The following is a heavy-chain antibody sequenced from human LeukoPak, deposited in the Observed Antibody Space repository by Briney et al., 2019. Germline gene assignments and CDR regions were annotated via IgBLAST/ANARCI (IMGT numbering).Heavy chain of an antibody. CDR3: ARHLKYSGSYSVSY. V-gene: IGHV3-30*02. D-gene: IGHD1-26*01. CDR1: GFTFSSYG. Sequence: GGSLRLSCAASGFTFSSYGMHWVRQAPGKGLEWVAFIRYDGSNKYYADSVKGRFTISRDNSKNTLYLQMNSLRAEDTAVYYCARHLKYSGSYSVSYWGQGTLVTVSS. CDR2: IRYDGSNK. J-gene: IGHJ4*02.